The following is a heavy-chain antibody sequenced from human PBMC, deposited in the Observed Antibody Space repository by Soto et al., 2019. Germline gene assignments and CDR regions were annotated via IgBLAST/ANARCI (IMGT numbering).Heavy chain of an antibody. J-gene: IGHJ4*02. CDR1: GYTFTSYG. CDR2: IIPIFGIT. D-gene: IGHD2-21*02. V-gene: IGHV1-18*01. Sequence: ASVKVSCTASGYTFTSYGISWVRQAPGQGLEWMGRIIPIFGITNYAQKFQGRVTITTDTSTSTAYMELSSLRAEDTAVYYCAKDGERPTVVVTAIPLYYFDYWGQGTLVTVSS. CDR3: AKDGERPTVVVTAIPLYYFDY.